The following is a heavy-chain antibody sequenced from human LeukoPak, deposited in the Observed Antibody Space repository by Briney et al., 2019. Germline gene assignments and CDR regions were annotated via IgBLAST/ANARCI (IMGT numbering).Heavy chain of an antibody. CDR1: GFTFSSYW. Sequence: GGSLRLSCAASGFTFSSYWMSWVRQAPGKGLEWVANIKQDGSEKYYVDSVRGRFTISRDNAKNSLYLQMNSLRAADTAVYYCAKDTAVGGSPYYFEYWGQGTLVTVSS. J-gene: IGHJ4*02. CDR3: AKDTAVGGSPYYFEY. CDR2: IKQDGSEK. V-gene: IGHV3-7*01. D-gene: IGHD6-19*01.